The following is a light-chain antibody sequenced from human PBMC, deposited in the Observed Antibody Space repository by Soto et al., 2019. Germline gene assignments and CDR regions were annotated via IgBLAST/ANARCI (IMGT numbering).Light chain of an antibody. CDR1: ASNIGSNS. CDR2: GNN. V-gene: IGLV1-44*01. Sequence: QSALTQPPSASGTPGQRVTLSCSGGASNIGSNSVTWYQQLPGTAPKLVLFGNNQRPSGVPDRISGSRSGTSASLAISGRQSEDAADYYCAAWDDSLNGVLFGGGTQLTVL. CDR3: AAWDDSLNGVL. J-gene: IGLJ2*01.